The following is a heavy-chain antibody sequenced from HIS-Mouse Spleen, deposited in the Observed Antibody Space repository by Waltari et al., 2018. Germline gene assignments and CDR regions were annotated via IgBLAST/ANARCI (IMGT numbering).Heavy chain of an antibody. CDR2: IYSGGST. V-gene: IGHV3-53*02. CDR3: ARHYYYGSGSYYFDY. CDR1: GFTVSSNY. J-gene: IGHJ4*02. D-gene: IGHD3-10*01. Sequence: EVQLVETGGGLIQPGGSLRLPCAASGFTVSSNYMSWVLQAPGKGLEWVSVIYSGGSTYYADSVKGRFTISRDNSKNTLYLQMNSLRAEDTAVYYCARHYYYGSGSYYFDYWGQGTLVTVSS.